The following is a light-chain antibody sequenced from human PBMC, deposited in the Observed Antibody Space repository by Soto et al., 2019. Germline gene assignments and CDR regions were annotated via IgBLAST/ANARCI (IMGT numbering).Light chain of an antibody. V-gene: IGLV2-23*01. Sequence: QSALTQPASVSGSPGQSITISCTGTSSDVGSYNLVSWYQQHPGKAPKLMIYEGNKRPSGVSNRFSGSKSGNTASLTISGLQAEDEADYHCCSYAGSSTWVFGGGTKVTVL. CDR1: SSDVGSYNL. CDR2: EGN. CDR3: CSYAGSSTWV. J-gene: IGLJ3*02.